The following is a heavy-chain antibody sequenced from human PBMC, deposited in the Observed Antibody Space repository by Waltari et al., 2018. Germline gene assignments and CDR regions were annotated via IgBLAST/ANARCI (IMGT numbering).Heavy chain of an antibody. Sequence: EVQLVESGGELVEPGRSLTFSCAASGFDLVDHGMHWVRRSPTRGLGWVAGIDWNSGIIGYANSVKGRVTISRDNTRHYLSPQMDKVIREGSALSYCAKAYSDTWVGDPFDLWGQGTLVTVSS. V-gene: IGHV3-9*01. CDR1: GFDLVDHG. D-gene: IGHD6-13*01. J-gene: IGHJ3*01. CDR2: IDWNSGII. CDR3: AKAYSDTWVGDPFDL.